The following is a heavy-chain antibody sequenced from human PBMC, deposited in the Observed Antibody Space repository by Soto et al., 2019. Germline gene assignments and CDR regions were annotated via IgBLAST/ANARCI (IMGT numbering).Heavy chain of an antibody. CDR3: ARVPGP. CDR1: GGSISSGGYS. CDR2: SYHRGST. Sequence: QLQLQESGSGLVKPSQTLSLTCAVSGGSISSGGYSWRWIRQPPGKGLEWIGYSYHRGSTYYNPSRASRVTISVDRSTNQFPLKLSSVTAADTAVYYCARVPGPWGQGTLVTVSS. V-gene: IGHV4-30-2*01. J-gene: IGHJ5*02. D-gene: IGHD7-27*01.